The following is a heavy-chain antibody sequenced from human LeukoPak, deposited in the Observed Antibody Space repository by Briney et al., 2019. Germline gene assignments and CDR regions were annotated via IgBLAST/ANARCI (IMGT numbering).Heavy chain of an antibody. CDR1: GYTFTGYG. V-gene: IGHV1-18*01. D-gene: IGHD4-17*01. CDR2: ISAYNGNT. CDR3: AAEGTNYGDYYYYGMDV. Sequence: VASVKVSCKASGYTFTGYGISWVRQAPGQGLEWMGWISAYNGNTNYAQKLQGRVTMTTDTSTSTAYMELRSLRSDDTAVYYCAAEGTNYGDYYYYGMDVWGQGTTVSVSS. J-gene: IGHJ6*02.